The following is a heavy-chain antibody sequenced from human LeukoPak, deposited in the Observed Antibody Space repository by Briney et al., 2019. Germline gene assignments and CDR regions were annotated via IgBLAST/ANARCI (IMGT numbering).Heavy chain of an antibody. CDR2: INPNSGGT. CDR3: ARDGPMVYAIGDNWFDP. J-gene: IGHJ5*02. CDR1: GYTFTGYY. Sequence: ASVKVSCKASGYTFTGYYMHWVRQAPGQGLEWMGWINPNSGGTNYAQKFQGRVTMTRDTSISTAYMELSRLRSDDTAVYYCARDGPMVYAIGDNWFDPWGQGTLVTVSS. V-gene: IGHV1-2*02. D-gene: IGHD2-8*01.